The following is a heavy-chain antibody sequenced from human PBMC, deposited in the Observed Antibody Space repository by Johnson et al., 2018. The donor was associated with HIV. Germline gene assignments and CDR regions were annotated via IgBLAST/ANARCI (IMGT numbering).Heavy chain of an antibody. CDR3: ARGGSTAGFDI. Sequence: VQLVESGGGLVQPGRSLRLSCAASGFTFDDYAMHWVRQAPGKGLEWVSGISWNSGSIGYADSVKGRFTISRDNAKNSLYLQMNSLRVADTAIYYCARGGSTAGFDIWDQGTMVTVSS. D-gene: IGHD6-19*01. CDR2: ISWNSGSI. V-gene: IGHV3-9*01. J-gene: IGHJ3*02. CDR1: GFTFDDYA.